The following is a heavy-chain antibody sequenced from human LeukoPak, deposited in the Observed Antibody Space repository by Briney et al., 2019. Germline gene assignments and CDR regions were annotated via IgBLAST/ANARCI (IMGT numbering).Heavy chain of an antibody. Sequence: ASVKVSCKASGYTFTGYYMHWVRQAPGQGLEWMGWINPNSGGTNYAQKFQGRATMTRDTSISTAYMELSRLRSDDTAVYYCARDRENIVVVPAAIHYWGQGTLVTVSS. CDR2: INPNSGGT. D-gene: IGHD2-2*01. CDR1: GYTFTGYY. V-gene: IGHV1-2*02. CDR3: ARDRENIVVVPAAIHY. J-gene: IGHJ4*02.